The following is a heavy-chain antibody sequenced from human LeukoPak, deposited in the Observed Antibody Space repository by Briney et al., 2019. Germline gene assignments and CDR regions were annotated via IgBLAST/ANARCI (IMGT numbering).Heavy chain of an antibody. Sequence: SETLSLTCAVYGGSFSGYYWSWIRQPPGKGLEWIGEINHSGSTNYNPSLKSRVTTSVDTSKNQFSLKLSSVTAADTAVYYCAKGTGSSWYGGPFYSLGQGTLVTVSS. CDR3: AKGTGSSWYGGPFYS. CDR2: INHSGST. J-gene: IGHJ4*02. V-gene: IGHV4-34*01. D-gene: IGHD6-13*01. CDR1: GGSFSGYY.